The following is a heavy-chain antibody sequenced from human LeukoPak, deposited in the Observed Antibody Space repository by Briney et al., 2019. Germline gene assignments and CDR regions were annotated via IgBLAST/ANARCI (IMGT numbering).Heavy chain of an antibody. D-gene: IGHD6-13*01. CDR1: GLTVSSND. V-gene: IGHV3-66*01. CDR2: IYSGDST. J-gene: IGHJ4*02. CDR3: ARVGQQLTRGGVDY. Sequence: PGGSLRLSCAASGLTVSSNDMTWVRQAPGKGLEWVSVIYSGDSTHYADSVKGRFTISRDNSKNTLYLQMNSMRAEDTAVYDCARVGQQLTRGGVDYWGQGTLVTVSS.